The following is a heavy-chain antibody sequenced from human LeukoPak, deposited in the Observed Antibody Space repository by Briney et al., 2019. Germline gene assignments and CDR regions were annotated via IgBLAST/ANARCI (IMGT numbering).Heavy chain of an antibody. D-gene: IGHD3-16*01. Sequence: MPGGSLRLSCAASGFIVSSHYMTWVRQAPGKGLEWVGRIKSKTDGGTTDYAAPVKGRFTISRDDSKNTLYLQMNSLKTEDTAVYYCTTETLYYDYVWAYDYWGQGTLVTVSS. CDR1: GFIVSSHY. CDR2: IKSKTDGGTT. V-gene: IGHV3-15*01. J-gene: IGHJ4*02. CDR3: TTETLYYDYVWAYDY.